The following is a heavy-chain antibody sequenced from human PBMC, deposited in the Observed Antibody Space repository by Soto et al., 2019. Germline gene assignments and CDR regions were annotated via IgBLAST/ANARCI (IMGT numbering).Heavy chain of an antibody. J-gene: IGHJ5*02. CDR3: ATRQYQRQMVT. Sequence: GASVKVSCKASGYTFQTYDIVWLRQATGQGLEWMGWVTPNSGDTMYAQNFQGRVTMTRDTPINTAYMELSSLSSDDTALYYCATRQYQRQMVTWGQGPLVTV. D-gene: IGHD5-18*01. V-gene: IGHV1-8*02. CDR1: GYTFQTYD. CDR2: VTPNSGDT.